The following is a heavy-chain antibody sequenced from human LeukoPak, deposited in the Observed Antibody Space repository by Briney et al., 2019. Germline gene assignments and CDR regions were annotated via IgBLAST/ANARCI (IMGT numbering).Heavy chain of an antibody. V-gene: IGHV3-21*01. D-gene: IGHD4-17*01. CDR1: GFTFSTYS. J-gene: IGHJ4*02. CDR3: ARNDYGDYGIDY. Sequence: GGSLRLSCASSGFTFSTYSMSWVRQAPGKGLEWVSYISRSASSIYYADSVKGRFTTSRDNAKNSLYLQMNRLRAEDTAIYFCARNDYGDYGIDYWGQGTLLTVSS. CDR2: ISRSASSI.